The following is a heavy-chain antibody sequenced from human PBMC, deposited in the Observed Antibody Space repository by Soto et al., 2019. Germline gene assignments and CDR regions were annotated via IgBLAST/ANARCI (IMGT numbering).Heavy chain of an antibody. D-gene: IGHD1-1*01. J-gene: IGHJ5*02. CDR1: GGSISSGGYS. CDR3: ARDQLEGNWFDP. V-gene: IGHV4-30-2*01. CDR2: IYHSGST. Sequence: QLQLQESGSGLVRPSQTLSLTCAVSGGSISSGGYSWNWIRQAPGKGLEWIGYIYHSGSTLYNPSHKSLVPISVEKPKNQFSVKLNSVTAADTAVYYCARDQLEGNWFDPWGQGTLVTVSS.